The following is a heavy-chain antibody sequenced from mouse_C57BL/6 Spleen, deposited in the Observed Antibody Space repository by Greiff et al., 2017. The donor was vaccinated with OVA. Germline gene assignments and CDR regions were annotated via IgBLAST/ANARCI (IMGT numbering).Heavy chain of an antibody. CDR3: ARQGKNDGNAMDY. D-gene: IGHD2-3*01. Sequence: VQLQESGPGLVAPSQSLSITCTVSGFSLTSYGEHWVRQPPGKGLEWLVVIWSDGSTTYNSALKSRLSISKDKSKSQVFLKMNSLQTDDTAMYYCARQGKNDGNAMDYWGQGTSVTVSS. CDR1: GFSLTSYG. V-gene: IGHV2-6-1*01. J-gene: IGHJ4*01. CDR2: IWSDGST.